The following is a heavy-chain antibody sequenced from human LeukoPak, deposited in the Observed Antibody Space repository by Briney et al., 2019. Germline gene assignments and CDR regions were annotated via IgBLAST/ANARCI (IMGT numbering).Heavy chain of an antibody. V-gene: IGHV5-51*01. D-gene: IGHD4-11*01. J-gene: IGHJ6*03. Sequence: GESLKISCKGSGYSFTSYWIGWVRQMPGKGLEWMGIIYPGDSDTRYSPSFQGQVTISADKSISTAYLQWSSLKASDTAMYYCARWAGDYSNYYYYYYMDVWGKGTTVTVSS. CDR3: ARWAGDYSNYYYYYYMDV. CDR2: IYPGDSDT. CDR1: GYSFTSYW.